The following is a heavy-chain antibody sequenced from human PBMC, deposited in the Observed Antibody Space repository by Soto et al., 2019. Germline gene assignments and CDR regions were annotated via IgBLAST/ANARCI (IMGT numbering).Heavy chain of an antibody. CDR1: GGSISSGGYY. D-gene: IGHD6-13*01. V-gene: IGHV4-31*03. CDR3: ASSIAAAGPDAFDI. CDR2: IYYSGST. J-gene: IGHJ3*02. Sequence: QVQLQESGPGLVKPSQTLSLTCTVSGGSISSGGYYWSWIRLHPGKGLEWIGYIYYSGSTYYNPSLKSRVTISVDTSKNQFSLKLSSVTAADTAVYYCASSIAAAGPDAFDIWGQGTMVTVSS.